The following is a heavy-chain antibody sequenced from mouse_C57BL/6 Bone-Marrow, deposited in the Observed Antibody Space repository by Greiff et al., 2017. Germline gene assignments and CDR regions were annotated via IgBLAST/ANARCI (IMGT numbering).Heavy chain of an antibody. CDR2: INPGSGST. Sequence: QVQLQQSGAELVKPGASVKMSCKASGYTFTSYWITWVKQRPGQGLEWIGDINPGSGSTNYNEKFKSKATLTVDTSSSTAYMQLSSLTSEDSAVYYCASARSSDVGCSMDYWGQGTSVTVSS. D-gene: IGHD1-3*01. J-gene: IGHJ4*01. V-gene: IGHV1-55*01. CDR3: ASARSSDVGCSMDY. CDR1: GYTFTSYW.